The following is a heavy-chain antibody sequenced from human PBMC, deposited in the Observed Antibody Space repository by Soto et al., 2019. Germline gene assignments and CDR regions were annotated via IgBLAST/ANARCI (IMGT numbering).Heavy chain of an antibody. J-gene: IGHJ6*03. CDR2: INPSGGST. V-gene: IGHV1-46*03. CDR1: GYTFTSYY. CDR3: ARDENYDFWSGSKGYMDV. Sequence: QVQLVQSGAEVKKPGASVKVSCKASGYTFTSYYMHWVRQAPGQGLEWMGIINPSGGSTSYAQKFQCRVTMTRDTSTSTVYMELSSLRSEDTAVYYCARDENYDFWSGSKGYMDVWGKGTTVTVSS. D-gene: IGHD3-3*01.